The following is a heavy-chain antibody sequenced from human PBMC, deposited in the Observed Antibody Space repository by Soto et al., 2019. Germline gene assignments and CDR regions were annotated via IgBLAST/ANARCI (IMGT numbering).Heavy chain of an antibody. J-gene: IGHJ4*02. CDR3: ARGLHVPSNSPNNGYYYFDY. CDR2: ISAYNGAP. D-gene: IGHD3-22*01. V-gene: IGHV1-18*01. CDR1: GYTLTRFT. Sequence: QVRLVQSGVAVRKPGASVKVSCEASGYTLTRFTIAWVRQAPGQGLEGVGCISAYNGAPYSAQKFQGRVTLTRDPSTSTAYMELRSLRADDTAVYFCARGLHVPSNSPNNGYYYFDYWGQGTLVTVSS.